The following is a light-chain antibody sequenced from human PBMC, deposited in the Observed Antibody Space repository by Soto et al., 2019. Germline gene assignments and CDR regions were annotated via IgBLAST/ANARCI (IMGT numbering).Light chain of an antibody. CDR1: QSISSY. CDR2: AAS. J-gene: IGKJ5*01. CDR3: QQSYSTPRAIT. V-gene: IGKV1-39*01. Sequence: DIQMTQSPSSLSASLGDRVTITCRASQSISSYLNWYQQKPGKAPKLLIYAASSLQSGVPSRFSGSGSGTDFTLTISSLQPEDFATYYCQQSYSTPRAITFGQGTRLEIK.